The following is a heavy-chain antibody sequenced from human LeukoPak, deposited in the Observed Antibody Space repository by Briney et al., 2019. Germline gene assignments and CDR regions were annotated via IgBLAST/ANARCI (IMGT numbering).Heavy chain of an antibody. V-gene: IGHV4-59*01. J-gene: IGHJ5*02. Sequence: PSETLSLTCTVSGGSISTYYWTWIRQPPGKGLEWIGYMYDSGSTKYNPSLKSRVTISVDTSKHQFSLKLTSVTAADTAMYYCARCGDASAWFDPWGQGTLVTVSS. CDR2: MYDSGST. CDR3: ARCGDASAWFDP. D-gene: IGHD7-27*01. CDR1: GGSISTYY.